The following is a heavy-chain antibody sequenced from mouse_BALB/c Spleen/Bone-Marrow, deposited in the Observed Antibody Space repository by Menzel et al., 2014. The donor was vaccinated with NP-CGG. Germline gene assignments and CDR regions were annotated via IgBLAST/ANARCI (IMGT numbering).Heavy chain of an antibody. CDR1: GYTFTSYT. CDR2: INPSRGCT. J-gene: IGHJ4*01. V-gene: IGHV1-4*01. CDR3: ARRYDYAMDS. Sequence: QVQLQQSGAELARPGASVKMACKASGYTFTSYTMHWEKRRPGQGLEWNGYINPSRGCTNYNQKFKDKATLTAEKSSSTAYIQLLSLTSEASAVYYFARRYDYAMDSWGPGPSVTVSS. D-gene: IGHD2-14*01.